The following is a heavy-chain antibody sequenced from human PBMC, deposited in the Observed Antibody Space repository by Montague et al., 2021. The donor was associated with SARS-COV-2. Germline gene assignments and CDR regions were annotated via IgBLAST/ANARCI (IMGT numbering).Heavy chain of an antibody. D-gene: IGHD5-18*01. CDR2: IYYTGST. CDR1: GGSISNSIYY. CDR3: ARLGRGYSYGLGAFEV. J-gene: IGHJ3*01. Sequence: SETLSLTCTVSGGSISNSIYYWGWIRQPPGKGLEWIGSIYYTGSTXYNPSLKSRVTTSMNTSNNQFFLKLTSVTAADTAVYYCARLGRGYSYGLGAFEVWGQGTMVTVSS. V-gene: IGHV4-39*01.